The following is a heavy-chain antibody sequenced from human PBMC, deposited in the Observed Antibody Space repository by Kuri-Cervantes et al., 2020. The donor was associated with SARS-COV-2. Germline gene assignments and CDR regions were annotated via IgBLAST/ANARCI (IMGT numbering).Heavy chain of an antibody. CDR1: GGSISSYY. CDR3: AISEAYYDYVWGGYRFDY. CDR2: IYYSGST. D-gene: IGHD3-16*02. Sequence: ESLKISCTVSGGSISSYYWSWIRQPPGKGLEWIGSIYYSGSTYYNPSLKSRVTISVDTSKNQFSLKLSSVTAADTAVYYCAISEAYYDYVWGGYRFDYWGQGTLVTVSS. V-gene: IGHV4-59*05. J-gene: IGHJ4*02.